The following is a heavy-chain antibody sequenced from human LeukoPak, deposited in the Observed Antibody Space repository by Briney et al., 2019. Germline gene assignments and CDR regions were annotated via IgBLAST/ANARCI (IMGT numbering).Heavy chain of an antibody. CDR1: GASLSSYY. CDR2: ISDTGKT. J-gene: IGHJ5*02. V-gene: IGHV4-59*01. D-gene: IGHD2/OR15-2a*01. Sequence: PSETLSLTCSVSGASLSSYYWDWLRQSPGKGLEWIGYISDTGKTDSNPSLTSRVSISLDMSKNQCSLRLRSVTAADSAVYSCATGYYEPFATWGPGILVTVSS. CDR3: ATGYYEPFAT.